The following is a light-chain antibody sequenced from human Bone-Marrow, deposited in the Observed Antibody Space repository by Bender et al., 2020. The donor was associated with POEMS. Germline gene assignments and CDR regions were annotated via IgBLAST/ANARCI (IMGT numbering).Light chain of an antibody. CDR1: SSDVGGYNY. Sequence: QSALTQPPSASGSLGQSVTISCTGTSSDVGGYNYVSWYQQHPGKAPKLMIYEVSKRPSGVPDRFSGSKSGNTASLTVSGLQAEDEADYYCNSFAGSNNFGVFGTGTKVTVL. V-gene: IGLV2-8*01. J-gene: IGLJ1*01. CDR2: EVS. CDR3: NSFAGSNNFGV.